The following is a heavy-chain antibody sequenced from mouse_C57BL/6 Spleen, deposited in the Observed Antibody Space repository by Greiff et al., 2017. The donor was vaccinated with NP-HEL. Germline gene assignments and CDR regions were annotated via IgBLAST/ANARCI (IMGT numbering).Heavy chain of an antibody. CDR3: ARSLYGYLFAY. CDR1: GYTFTSYW. J-gene: IGHJ3*01. D-gene: IGHD2-2*01. CDR2: IDPSDSYT. V-gene: IGHV1-69*01. Sequence: QVQLQQPGAELVMPGASVKLSCKASGYTFTSYWMHWVKQRPGQGLEWIGEIDPSDSYTNYNQKFKGKSTLTVDKSSSTAYMQLSSLTSEDSAVYYCARSLYGYLFAYWGQGTLVTVSA.